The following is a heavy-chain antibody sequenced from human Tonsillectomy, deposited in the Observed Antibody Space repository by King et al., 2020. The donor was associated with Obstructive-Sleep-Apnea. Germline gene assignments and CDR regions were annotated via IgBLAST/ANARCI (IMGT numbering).Heavy chain of an antibody. Sequence: QLVQSGAEVKKPGASVKVSCKASGYTFTSYGISWVRQAPGQGLEWMGWITAYNGNTNYAQKLQGRVTMTTDTSTTTAYMELRSLRSDDTAVYYCARDRDYYASGSYADYWGQGTLVTGSS. CDR2: ITAYNGNT. V-gene: IGHV1-18*01. CDR1: GYTFTSYG. D-gene: IGHD3-10*01. CDR3: ARDRDYYASGSYADY. J-gene: IGHJ4*02.